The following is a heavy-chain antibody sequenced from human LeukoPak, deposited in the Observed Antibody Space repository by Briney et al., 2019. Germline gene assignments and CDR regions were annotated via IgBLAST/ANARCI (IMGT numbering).Heavy chain of an antibody. CDR3: AKMKGHPLPKYYMDV. CDR1: GFTFSGFA. J-gene: IGHJ6*01. V-gene: IGHV3-23*01. Sequence: GSLRLSCAACGFTFSGFAMSWVRRTPGKGLEWVSGISGSGDNTLYADSVKGRFTISRDNSKNTLYLEMNSLRAEDTAIYYCAKMKGHPLPKYYMDVWGQGTTVTVSS. D-gene: IGHD1-26*01. CDR2: ISGSGDNT.